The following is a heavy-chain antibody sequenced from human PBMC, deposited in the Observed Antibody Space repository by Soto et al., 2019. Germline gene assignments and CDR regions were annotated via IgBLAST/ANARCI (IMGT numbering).Heavy chain of an antibody. CDR3: AIGISTNRYYYYYGMDV. Sequence: LVKGSWKTAGYAITGYYLHWVRQAPGQGPEWMGIINPSGGITNDAQKFQDRVTMTSDTSTSTVYMELSSLRSEDTAVYYCAIGISTNRYYYYYGMDVWGQGTTVTASS. V-gene: IGHV1-46*01. CDR2: INPSGGIT. CDR1: GYAITGYY. D-gene: IGHD2-8*01. J-gene: IGHJ6*02.